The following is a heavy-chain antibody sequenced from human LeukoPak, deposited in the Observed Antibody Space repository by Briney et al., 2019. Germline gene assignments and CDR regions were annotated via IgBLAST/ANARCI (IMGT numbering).Heavy chain of an antibody. Sequence: GGSLRLSCAASGFTFSSYWMSWVRQAPGKGLEWVANIKQDGSERYYVDSVKGRFTISRDNAKNSLNLQMNSLRAEDTAIYYCARDKIVGATYFDYWGQGTLVTVSS. J-gene: IGHJ4*02. D-gene: IGHD1-26*01. CDR3: ARDKIVGATYFDY. CDR2: IKQDGSER. CDR1: GFTFSSYW. V-gene: IGHV3-7*01.